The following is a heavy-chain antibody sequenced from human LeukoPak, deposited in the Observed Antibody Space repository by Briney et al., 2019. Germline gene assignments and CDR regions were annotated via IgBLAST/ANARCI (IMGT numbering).Heavy chain of an antibody. Sequence: PSETLSLTCTVSGGSISSYYWSWIRQPPGKGLEWIGYIYYSGSTNYNPSLKSRVTISVDTPKNQFSLKLSSVTAADTAVYYCAREGSTAVADDAFDIWGQGTMVTVSS. CDR1: GGSISSYY. J-gene: IGHJ3*02. CDR2: IYYSGST. V-gene: IGHV4-59*01. CDR3: AREGSTAVADDAFDI. D-gene: IGHD4-23*01.